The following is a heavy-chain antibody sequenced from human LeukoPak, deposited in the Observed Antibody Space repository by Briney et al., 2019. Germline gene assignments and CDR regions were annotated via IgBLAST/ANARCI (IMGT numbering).Heavy chain of an antibody. CDR1: GYTFTGYY. V-gene: IGHV1-2*06. Sequence: ASVKVSCKASGYTFTGYYMHWVRQAPGQGLEWMGRINPNSGGTNYAQKFQGRVTMTRDTSISTAYMELGRLRSDDTAVYYCARVIYSSSSIFDYWGQGTLVTVSS. CDR2: INPNSGGT. D-gene: IGHD6-6*01. J-gene: IGHJ4*02. CDR3: ARVIYSSSSIFDY.